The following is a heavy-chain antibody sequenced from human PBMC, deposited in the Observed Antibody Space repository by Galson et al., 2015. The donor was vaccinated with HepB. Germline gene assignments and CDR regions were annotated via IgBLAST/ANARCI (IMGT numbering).Heavy chain of an antibody. CDR1: GGTFSSYA. Sequence: SVKVSCKASGGTFSSYAISWVRQAPGQGLEWMGGIIPIFGTANYAQKFQGRVTITADESTSTAYMELSSLRSEDTAVYYCARDKGYSYGYGPYYFDYWGQGTLVTVSS. CDR3: ARDKGYSYGYGPYYFDY. V-gene: IGHV1-69*13. J-gene: IGHJ4*02. D-gene: IGHD5-18*01. CDR2: IIPIFGTA.